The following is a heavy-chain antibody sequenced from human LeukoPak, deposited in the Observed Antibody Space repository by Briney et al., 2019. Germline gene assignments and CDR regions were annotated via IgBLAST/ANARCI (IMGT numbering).Heavy chain of an antibody. D-gene: IGHD2-15*01. Sequence: SQTLSLTCTVSGGSISSGGYYWSWIRQHPGKGLEWIGYIYYSGSTYYNPSLKSRVTISVDTSKNQFSLKLSSVTAADTAVYYCARGVCSGGSCYSEGHWFDPWGQGTLSPSPQ. CDR3: ARGVCSGGSCYSEGHWFDP. V-gene: IGHV4-31*03. CDR1: GGSISSGGYY. CDR2: IYYSGST. J-gene: IGHJ5*02.